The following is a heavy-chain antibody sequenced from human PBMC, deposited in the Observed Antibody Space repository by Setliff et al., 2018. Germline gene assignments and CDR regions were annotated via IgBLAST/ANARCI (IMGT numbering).Heavy chain of an antibody. Sequence: SSETLSLTCIVSGGSISDYYWGWIRQPPGKGLEWIGSIYHSGSSYYNPSLRSRVTISVDTSKNQFYMILRSVTAADTAVYYCARGRMRGSCSGPSCTYDPFDIWGQGTPVTVSS. V-gene: IGHV4-39*07. CDR1: GGSISDYY. CDR2: IYHSGSS. CDR3: ARGRMRGSCSGPSCTYDPFDI. D-gene: IGHD2-2*01. J-gene: IGHJ3*02.